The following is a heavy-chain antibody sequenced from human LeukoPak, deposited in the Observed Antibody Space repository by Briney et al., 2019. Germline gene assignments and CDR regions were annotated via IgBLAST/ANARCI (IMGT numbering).Heavy chain of an antibody. CDR1: GYSISSGYY. V-gene: IGHV4-38-2*02. D-gene: IGHD3-22*01. CDR3: ARHLYYYDSSGYFPPDY. J-gene: IGHJ4*02. CDR2: IYYSGST. Sequence: PSETLSLTCTVSGYSISSGYYWGWIRQPPGKGLEWIGTIYYSGSTYYNPSLKSRVTISVDTSKNQFSLKLSSVTAADTAVYYCARHLYYYDSSGYFPPDYWGQGTLVTVSS.